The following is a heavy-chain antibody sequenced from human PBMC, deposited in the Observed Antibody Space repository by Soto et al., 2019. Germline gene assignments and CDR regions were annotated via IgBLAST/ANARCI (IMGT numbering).Heavy chain of an antibody. CDR1: CGSFSGDY. CDR2: INHSGST. V-gene: IGHV4-34*01. CDR3: ARTSRFDC. Sequence: SETLSLTCAVYCGSFSGDYWSWIRQPPGKGLEWIGEINHSGSTNYNPSLKSRVTMSVDTSKNQFSLKLSSVTAADTAVYYCARTSRFDCWGQGTLVPVS. D-gene: IGHD6-6*01. J-gene: IGHJ4*02.